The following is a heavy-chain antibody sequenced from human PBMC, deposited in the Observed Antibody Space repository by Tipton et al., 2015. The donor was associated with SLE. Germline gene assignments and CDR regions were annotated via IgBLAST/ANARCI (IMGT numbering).Heavy chain of an antibody. CDR2: ITSSSDNL. CDR3: ARDLSAALDS. J-gene: IGHJ4*02. Sequence: SLRLSCAASGFTFSAYSMNWLRQAPGKEVEWVSTITSSSDNLYYADSVKGRFTISRDNAKKSLFLQMNSLRAEDTAVYYCARDLSAALDSWGQGTLVTVSS. V-gene: IGHV3-21*03. CDR1: GFTFSAYS. D-gene: IGHD6-13*01.